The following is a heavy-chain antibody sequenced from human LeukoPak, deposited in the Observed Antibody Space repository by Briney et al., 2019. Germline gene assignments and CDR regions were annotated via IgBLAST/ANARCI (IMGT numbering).Heavy chain of an antibody. CDR2: ISGSGGNT. CDR3: AKDFSLGSHNWFDP. J-gene: IGHJ5*02. D-gene: IGHD3-10*01. V-gene: IGHV3-23*01. Sequence: PGGSLRLSCAASGFTISSSAMSWVRQAPGKGLEWVSAISGSGGNTYYADSVKGRFTISRDNSKNTLYLQMNSLRAEDTALYYCAKDFSLGSHNWFDPWGQGTLVTVSS. CDR1: GFTISSSA.